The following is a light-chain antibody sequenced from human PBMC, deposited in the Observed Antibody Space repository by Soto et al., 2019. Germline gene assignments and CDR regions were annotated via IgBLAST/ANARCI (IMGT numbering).Light chain of an antibody. CDR3: QQYNNWPLT. Sequence: EVGLTQSPGTLSLSPGERATLSCRASQSVSSNYLAWYQQRPGQAPRLLIYGASSRATGIPASFSGSGSGTEFTLTISSLQSEDFAVYYCQQYNNWPLTFGGGTKVDIK. CDR2: GAS. J-gene: IGKJ4*01. CDR1: QSVSSN. V-gene: IGKV3D-15*01.